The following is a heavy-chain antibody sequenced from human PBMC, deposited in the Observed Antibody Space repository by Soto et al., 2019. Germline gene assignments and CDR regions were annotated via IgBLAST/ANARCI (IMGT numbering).Heavy chain of an antibody. CDR2: IIPIFGTA. J-gene: IGHJ5*02. D-gene: IGHD3-10*01. CDR1: GGTFSSYA. V-gene: IGHV1-69*13. CDR3: ARGHYYGSGSYYKVRGNWFDP. Sequence: SVKVSCKASGGTFSSYAISWVRQAPGQGLEWMGGIIPIFGTANYAQKFQGRVTITADESTSTAYMELSSLRSEDTAVYYCARGHYYGSGSYYKVRGNWFDPGAREPWSPSPQ.